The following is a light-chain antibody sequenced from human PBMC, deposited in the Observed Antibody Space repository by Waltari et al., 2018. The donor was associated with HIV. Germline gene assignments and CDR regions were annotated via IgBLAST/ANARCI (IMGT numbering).Light chain of an antibody. CDR3: QQANIFPYT. CDR2: TAS. Sequence: DIQMTQSPSSVSASVGDTVTITCRASQGIDTWLAWYQQKPGKAPKLLISTASALQSGVPPRFSGGGFGTDFTLTISSLQPEDFATYYCQQANIFPYTFGQGTKLEIK. CDR1: QGIDTW. V-gene: IGKV1D-12*01. J-gene: IGKJ2*01.